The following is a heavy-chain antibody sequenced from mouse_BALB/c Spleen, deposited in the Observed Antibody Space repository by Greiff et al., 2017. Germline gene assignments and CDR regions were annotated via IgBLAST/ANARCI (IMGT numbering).Heavy chain of an antibody. CDR2: INPYNGAT. CDR1: GYSFTGYY. J-gene: IGHJ2*01. V-gene: IGHV1-31*01. CDR3: ARTYRYWDVDY. Sequence: VQLKESGPELVKPGASVKISCKASGYSFTGYYMHWVKQSHVKSLEWIGRINPYNGATSYNQNFKDKASLTVDKSSSTAYMELHSLTSEDSAVYYCARTYRYWDVDYWGQGTTLTVSS. D-gene: IGHD2-14*01.